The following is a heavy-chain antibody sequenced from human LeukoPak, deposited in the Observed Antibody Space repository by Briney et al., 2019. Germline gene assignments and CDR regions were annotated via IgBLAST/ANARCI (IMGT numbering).Heavy chain of an antibody. J-gene: IGHJ6*02. CDR3: ARVGVVVPAGMSPDYYYGMDV. V-gene: IGHV4-59*01. Sequence: SETLSLTCAVYGGSFSGYYWSWIRQPPGKGLEWIGYIYYSGSTNYNPSLKSRVTISVDTSKNQFSLKLSSVTAADTAVYYCARVGVVVPAGMSPDYYYGMDVWGQGTTVTASS. D-gene: IGHD2-2*01. CDR1: GGSFSGYY. CDR2: IYYSGST.